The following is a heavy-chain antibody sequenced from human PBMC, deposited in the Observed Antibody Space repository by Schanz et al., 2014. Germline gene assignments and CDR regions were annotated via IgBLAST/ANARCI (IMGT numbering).Heavy chain of an antibody. V-gene: IGHV1-46*01. Sequence: QVQLVQSGAEVKKPGASVKVSCKASGYTFVSYSMHWVRQAPGQGLEWMGIINPSGGGTSYALRFEDRGSVTSNTSRSKGYMQLGDLRSEDTAVEYYGAAHDSSGYDYDYWGQGTLVTVSS. CDR1: GYTFVSYS. J-gene: IGHJ4*02. D-gene: IGHD3-22*01. CDR2: INPSGGGT. CDR3: GAAHDSSGYDYDY.